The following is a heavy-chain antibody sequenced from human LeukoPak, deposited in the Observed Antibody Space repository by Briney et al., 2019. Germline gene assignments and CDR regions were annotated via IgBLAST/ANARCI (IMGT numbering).Heavy chain of an antibody. V-gene: IGHV3-21*01. Sequence: GGSLRLSCAASGFTFGTYTMNWVRQAPGKGLEWVSSISSGSSYIYYADSVKGRFTISRDNAKNSLYLQMNSLRAEDTAVYYCARPYTGYAFDIWGQGTMVTVSS. CDR1: GFTFGTYT. CDR3: ARPYTGYAFDI. J-gene: IGHJ3*02. CDR2: ISSGSSYI. D-gene: IGHD2-2*02.